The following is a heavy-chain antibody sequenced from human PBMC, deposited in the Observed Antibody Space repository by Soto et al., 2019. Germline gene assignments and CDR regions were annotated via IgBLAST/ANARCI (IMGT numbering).Heavy chain of an antibody. CDR3: ARDLDSSGYYSNWFDP. D-gene: IGHD3-22*01. Sequence: PWETLSLTCTVSGGSISSGDYYWSWIRQPPGKGLEWIGYIYYSGSTYYNPSLKSRVTISVDTSKNQFSLKLSSVTAADTAVYYCARDLDSSGYYSNWFDPWGQGTLVTVSS. V-gene: IGHV4-30-4*01. CDR2: IYYSGST. CDR1: GGSISSGDYY. J-gene: IGHJ5*02.